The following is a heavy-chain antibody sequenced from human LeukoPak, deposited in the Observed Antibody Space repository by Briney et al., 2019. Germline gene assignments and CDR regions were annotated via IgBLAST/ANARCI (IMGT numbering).Heavy chain of an antibody. D-gene: IGHD6-25*01. CDR2: ISSGGSTI. CDR3: ARFRTYGSALDY. Sequence: GGSLRLSCVASGFTFSSYEMSWVRQAPGRGLEWLSYISSGGSTIYYADSVKGRFTVSRDNAKNSLYLQVNSPRAEDTAVYYCARFRTYGSALDYWGQGTLVTVSS. V-gene: IGHV3-48*03. CDR1: GFTFSSYE. J-gene: IGHJ4*02.